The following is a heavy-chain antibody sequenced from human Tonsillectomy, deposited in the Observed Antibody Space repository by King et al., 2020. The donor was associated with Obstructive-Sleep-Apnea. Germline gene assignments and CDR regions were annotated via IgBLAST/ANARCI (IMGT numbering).Heavy chain of an antibody. V-gene: IGHV4-39*01. Sequence: QLQESGPGLVEPSETLSLTCSISGASISSSSYYWGWIRQPPGKGLEFIGSIYYIGRTYYNPSLKGRVTISMDTSKNQFSLRLSSVTAADTAIYYCAVRYFQWSSQTYDGLDVWGQGTTVTVSS. D-gene: IGHD3-9*01. CDR2: IYYIGRT. J-gene: IGHJ6*02. CDR3: AVRYFQWSSQTYDGLDV. CDR1: GASISSSSYY.